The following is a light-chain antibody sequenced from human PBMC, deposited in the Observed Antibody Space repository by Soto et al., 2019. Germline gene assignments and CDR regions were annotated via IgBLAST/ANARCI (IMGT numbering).Light chain of an antibody. CDR2: DVS. J-gene: IGLJ2*01. V-gene: IGLV2-14*01. CDR1: SSDVGGYNY. Sequence: QSALTQPASVSGSPGQSITISCTGTSSDVGGYNYVSWYQQHPGKAPKLMIYDVSNRPSGVSNRFSGSKSGNTASLTISGLQAEDEADYYCSSYTSSSTLYVVFGGGTKFTVL. CDR3: SSYTSSSTLYVV.